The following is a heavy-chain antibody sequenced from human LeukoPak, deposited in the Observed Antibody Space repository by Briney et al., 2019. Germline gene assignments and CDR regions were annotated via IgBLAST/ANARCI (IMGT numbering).Heavy chain of an antibody. D-gene: IGHD1/OR15-1a*01. J-gene: IGHJ6*02. CDR3: ATGPPFLSGENNNYYYGMDV. Sequence: ASVKVSCKVSGYTLTELSMHWVRQAPGKGLEWMGGFDPEDGETIYAQKFQGRVTMTEDTSTDTAYMELSSLRSEDTAVYYCATGPPFLSGENNNYYYGMDVWGQGTTVTVSS. CDR1: GYTLTELS. CDR2: FDPEDGET. V-gene: IGHV1-24*01.